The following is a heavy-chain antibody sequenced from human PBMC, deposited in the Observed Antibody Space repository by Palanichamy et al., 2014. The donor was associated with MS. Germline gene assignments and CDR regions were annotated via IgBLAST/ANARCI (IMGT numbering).Heavy chain of an antibody. V-gene: IGHV4-61*03. CDR3: ARMKVAAGYWYFDL. Sequence: STDYKPSLKSRVNISGDTSKNHFSLKLTSVTAADTAMYYCARMKVAAGYWYFDLWGRGIVIIVSS. J-gene: IGHJ2*01. CDR2: ST. D-gene: IGHD6-13*01.